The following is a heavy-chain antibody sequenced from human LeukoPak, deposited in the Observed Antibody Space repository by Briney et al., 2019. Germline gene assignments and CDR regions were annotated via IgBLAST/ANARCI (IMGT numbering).Heavy chain of an antibody. CDR2: IIPIFGTA. V-gene: IGHV1-69*06. CDR3: VSTYYYDSGGSPDY. Sequence: SVKVSCKASGYTFNSHAITWVRQAPGEGLEWMGRIIPIFGTANYAQKFQGTVTITADKSTSTTYLELSSLRSEDTAMYYCVSTYYYDSGGSPDYWGQGTLVIVSS. CDR1: GYTFNSHA. D-gene: IGHD3-22*01. J-gene: IGHJ4*02.